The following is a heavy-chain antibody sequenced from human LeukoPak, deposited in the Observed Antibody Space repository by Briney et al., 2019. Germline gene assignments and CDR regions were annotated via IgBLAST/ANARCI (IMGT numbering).Heavy chain of an antibody. CDR2: IRYDGSNK. CDR1: GFTFSSYG. V-gene: IGHV3-30*02. Sequence: GGSLRLSCAASGFTFSSYGMHWVRQAPGKGLEWVAFIRYDGSNKYYADSVKGRFTISRDNAKNTLYVQMNSLRAEDTAVYYCARDWGYDFWSGYDWGQGTLVTVSS. CDR3: ARDWGYDFWSGYD. D-gene: IGHD3-3*01. J-gene: IGHJ4*02.